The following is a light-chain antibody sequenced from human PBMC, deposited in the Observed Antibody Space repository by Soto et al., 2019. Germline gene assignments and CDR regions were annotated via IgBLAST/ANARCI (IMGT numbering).Light chain of an antibody. Sequence: DVQMTPSPSSLSASVGARVTITCRASQSISNYLNWYQQKPGKAPKLLIYAASSLQSGVPSRFSGSGSGTDFTLTISSMQPEDFATYYCQQSYSTWTFGQGTKVDIK. CDR2: AAS. CDR1: QSISNY. V-gene: IGKV1-39*01. CDR3: QQSYSTWT. J-gene: IGKJ1*01.